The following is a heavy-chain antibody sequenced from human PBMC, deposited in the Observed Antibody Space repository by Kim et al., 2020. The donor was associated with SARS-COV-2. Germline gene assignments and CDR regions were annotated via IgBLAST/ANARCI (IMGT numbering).Heavy chain of an antibody. CDR3: ARDRKYDILTGYYYYYGMDV. V-gene: IGHV1-18*01. CDR1: GYTFTSYG. CDR2: ISAYNGNT. Sequence: ASVKVSCKASGYTFTSYGISWVRQAPGQGLEWMGWISAYNGNTNYAQKLQGRVTMTTDTSTSTAYMELRSLRSDDTAVYYCARDRKYDILTGYYYYYGMDVWGQGTTVTVS. J-gene: IGHJ6*02. D-gene: IGHD3-9*01.